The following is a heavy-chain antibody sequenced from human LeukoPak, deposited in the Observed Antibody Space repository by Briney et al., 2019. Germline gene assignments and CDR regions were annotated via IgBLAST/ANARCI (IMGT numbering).Heavy chain of an antibody. CDR2: ISSSSSYI. J-gene: IGHJ4*02. CDR1: GFTFSSYS. V-gene: IGHV3-21*01. Sequence: WGSLRLSCAASGFTFSSYSMNWVRQAPGKGLEWVSSISSSSSYIYYADSVKGRFTISRDNAKNSLYLQMNSLRAEDTAVYYCARSVVPAACFDYWGQGTLVTVSS. D-gene: IGHD2-2*01. CDR3: ARSVVPAACFDY.